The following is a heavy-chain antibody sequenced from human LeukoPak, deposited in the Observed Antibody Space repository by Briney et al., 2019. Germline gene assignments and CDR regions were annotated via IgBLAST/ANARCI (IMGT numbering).Heavy chain of an antibody. Sequence: ASVKVSCKASGYTFTGYYMHWVRQAPGQGLEWMGWINPNSGGTNYAQKFQDRVTMTRDTSISTAYMELSRLRSDDTAVYYCARGLVGATSTAYYYYYYMDVWGKGTTVTVSS. CDR2: INPNSGGT. J-gene: IGHJ6*03. CDR1: GYTFTGYY. V-gene: IGHV1-2*02. D-gene: IGHD1-26*01. CDR3: ARGLVGATSTAYYYYYYMDV.